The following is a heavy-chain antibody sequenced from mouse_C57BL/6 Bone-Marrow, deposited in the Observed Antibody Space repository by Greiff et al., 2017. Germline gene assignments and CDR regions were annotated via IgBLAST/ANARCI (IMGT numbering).Heavy chain of an antibody. J-gene: IGHJ2*01. CDR1: GYSFTDYN. CDR2: INPNYGTT. D-gene: IGHD1-1*01. V-gene: IGHV1-39*01. CDR3: AHYYGSSDFDY. Sequence: EVKLMESGPELVKPGASVKISCKASGYSFTDYNMNWVKQSNGKSLEWIGVINPNYGTTSYNQKFKGKATLTVDQSSSTAYMQLNSLTSEDSAVYYCAHYYGSSDFDYWGQGTTLTVSS.